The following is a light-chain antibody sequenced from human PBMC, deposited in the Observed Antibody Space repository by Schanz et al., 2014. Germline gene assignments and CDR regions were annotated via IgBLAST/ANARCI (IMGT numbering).Light chain of an antibody. CDR1: QGISSY. CDR2: DAS. V-gene: IGKV1-33*01. CDR3: QQYDNLPIT. J-gene: IGKJ5*01. Sequence: DIQLPQSPSSLSASVGDRVTITCRVSQGISSYLNWYRQKPGKTPKLLIYDASNLEAGVPSRFSGSGSRTDFTFTITSLQPEDIATYYCQQYDNLPITFGQGTRLEIK.